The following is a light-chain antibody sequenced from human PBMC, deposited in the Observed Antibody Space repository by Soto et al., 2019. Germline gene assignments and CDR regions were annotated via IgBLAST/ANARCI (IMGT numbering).Light chain of an antibody. V-gene: IGKV1-39*01. CDR3: QQSYSTPPWT. CDR2: AAS. J-gene: IGKJ1*01. CDR1: QTVSSY. Sequence: DIQMTQSPSSLAASVGDRVTITCRAGQTVSSYLNWYQQKPGKAPKLLIYAASSLQSGGPSRFSGSGSGADFSLTISSLQPEDFSTYYCQQSYSTPPWTFGPGTKGDIK.